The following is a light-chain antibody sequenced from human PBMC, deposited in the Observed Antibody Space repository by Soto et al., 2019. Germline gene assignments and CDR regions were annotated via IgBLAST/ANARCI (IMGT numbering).Light chain of an antibody. CDR2: GAS. V-gene: IGKV3-15*01. Sequence: EVVRTQSPGTLSVSPLDGATLFCRASQSFLSKSAWYQQRAGQAPRLLIYGASTSATGIPDRISGSGSGTEFTLTISSLHSQDCAVYYYQQYNSWPKITFGQGTRLESK. CDR3: QQYNSWPKIT. CDR1: QSFLSK. J-gene: IGKJ5*01.